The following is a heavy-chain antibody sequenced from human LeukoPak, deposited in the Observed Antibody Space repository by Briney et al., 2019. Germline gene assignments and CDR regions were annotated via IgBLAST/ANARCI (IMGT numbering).Heavy chain of an antibody. J-gene: IGHJ3*02. Sequence: PSETLSHTCAVSGESFRVYNWCRVRQPPGKGLEWIGEINHSGSTNYNPSLKSRVTISVDTSKNQFSLKLSSVPAADTAVYYCAGVELYCGSSSCSAFDIWVQGTMVTVSS. CDR3: AGVELYCGSSSCSAFDI. CDR1: GESFRVYN. CDR2: INHSGST. V-gene: IGHV4-34*01. D-gene: IGHD2-2*01.